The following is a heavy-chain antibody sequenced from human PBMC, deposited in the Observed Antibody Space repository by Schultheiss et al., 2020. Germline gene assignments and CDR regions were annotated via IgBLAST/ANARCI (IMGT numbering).Heavy chain of an antibody. CDR1: GYTFTSYG. D-gene: IGHD2-8*02. Sequence: ASVKVSCKASGYTFTSYGISWVRQAPGQGLEWMGWISAYNGNTNYAQKLQGRVTMTTDTSTSTAYMELSSLRSEDTAVYYCAKDMRGICTGGDCYPRGELDYWGQGTLVNVYS. V-gene: IGHV1-18*01. CDR2: ISAYNGNT. J-gene: IGHJ4*02. CDR3: AKDMRGICTGGDCYPRGELDY.